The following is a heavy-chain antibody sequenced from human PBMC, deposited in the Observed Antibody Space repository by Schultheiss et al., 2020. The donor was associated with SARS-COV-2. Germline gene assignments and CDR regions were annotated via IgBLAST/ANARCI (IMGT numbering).Heavy chain of an antibody. V-gene: IGHV3-66*01. Sequence: GESLKISCKGSGYSFTSYWIGWVRQAPGKGLEWVSVIYSGGSTYYADSVKGRFTISRDNAKNSLYLQMNSLRAEDTAVYYCARGLAARFWGQGTLVTVSS. CDR1: GYSFTSYW. CDR3: ARGLAARF. D-gene: IGHD6-6*01. J-gene: IGHJ4*02. CDR2: IYSGGST.